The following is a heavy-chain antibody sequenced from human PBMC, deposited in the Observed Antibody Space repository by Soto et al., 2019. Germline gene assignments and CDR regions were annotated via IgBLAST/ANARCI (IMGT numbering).Heavy chain of an antibody. CDR1: GGSISSSSYY. CDR3: ARPSKTYCHPQLVAFVY. Sequence: SETLSVTCTVSGGSISSSSYYWGWIRQPPGKGLEWIGSIYYSGSTYYNPSLKSRVTISVDTSKNQLSLKLSSVTAADTTVYYCARPSKTYCHPQLVAFVYWGQGTLVPFSS. CDR2: IYYSGST. J-gene: IGHJ4*02. D-gene: IGHD2-8*02. V-gene: IGHV4-39*01.